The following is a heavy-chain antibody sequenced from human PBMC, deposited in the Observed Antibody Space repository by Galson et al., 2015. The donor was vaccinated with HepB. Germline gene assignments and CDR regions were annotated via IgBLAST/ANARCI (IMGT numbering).Heavy chain of an antibody. CDR2: ISAGSSYI. CDR1: GFIFSRYS. CDR3: AEGILGVTDWYFDL. J-gene: IGHJ2*01. V-gene: IGHV3-21*01. Sequence: SLRLSCAASGFIFSRYSMNWVRQAPGKGLEWVSSISAGSSYIYQADSVKGRFTISRDNAKNSLYLQMNSLRAEDTAVYYCAEGILGVTDWYFDLWGRGTLVTVSS. D-gene: IGHD1-26*01.